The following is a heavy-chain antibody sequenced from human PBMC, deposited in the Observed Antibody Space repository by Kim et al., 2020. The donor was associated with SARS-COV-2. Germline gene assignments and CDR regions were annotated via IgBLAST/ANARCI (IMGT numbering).Heavy chain of an antibody. V-gene: IGHV3-30*04. J-gene: IGHJ6*02. CDR3: ARATHQSGWYIYYYGMDV. CDR1: GFTFSSYA. D-gene: IGHD6-19*01. Sequence: GGSLRLSCAASGFTFSSYAMHWVRQAPGKGLEWVAVISYDGSNKYYVDSVKGRFTISRDNSKNTLYLQMNSLRAEDTAVYYCARATHQSGWYIYYYGMDVWGQGTTVTVSS. CDR2: ISYDGSNK.